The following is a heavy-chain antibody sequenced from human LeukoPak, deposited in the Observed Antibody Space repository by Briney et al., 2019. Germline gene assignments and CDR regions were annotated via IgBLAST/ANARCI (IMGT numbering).Heavy chain of an antibody. CDR3: ARRLLGYCSGGSCYSGYFQH. V-gene: IGHV4-39*07. J-gene: IGHJ1*01. CDR2: IYYSGST. Sequence: SETLSLTCTVSGGSISSSSYYWGWIRQPPGKGLEWIGSIYYSGSTYYNPSLKSRVTISVDTSKNQFSLKLSSVTAADTAVYYRARRLLGYCSGGSCYSGYFQHWGQGTLVTVSS. D-gene: IGHD2-15*01. CDR1: GGSISSSSYY.